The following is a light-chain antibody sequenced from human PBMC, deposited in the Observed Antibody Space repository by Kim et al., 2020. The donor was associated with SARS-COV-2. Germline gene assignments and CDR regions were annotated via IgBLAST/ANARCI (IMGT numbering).Light chain of an antibody. CDR3: QKYNAAPWT. J-gene: IGKJ1*01. CDR2: DAS. Sequence: DIQMTQSPSSLSASVEDRVTITCRASQGISNSLAWYQQKPGNVPKVLIYDASALHSGVPSRFSGSGSGTDFTLTISSLQPEDVATYYCQKYNAAPWTFGQGTKVEIK. CDR1: QGISNS. V-gene: IGKV1-27*01.